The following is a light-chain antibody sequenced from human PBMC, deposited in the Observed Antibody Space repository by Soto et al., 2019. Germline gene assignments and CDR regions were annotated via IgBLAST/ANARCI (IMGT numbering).Light chain of an antibody. V-gene: IGKV2-24*01. Sequence: DVVLTQTPLSAPVTLGQPASICCRSSQSLLDDDGNADLSWLQQRPGQPPRLLIYKVSNRFSGVPDRFSGSGAGTDFTLKISRGEAEDVGIYYCMQATHYHPYTFGQGTKLEIK. J-gene: IGKJ2*01. CDR1: QSLLDDDGNAD. CDR3: MQATHYHPYT. CDR2: KVS.